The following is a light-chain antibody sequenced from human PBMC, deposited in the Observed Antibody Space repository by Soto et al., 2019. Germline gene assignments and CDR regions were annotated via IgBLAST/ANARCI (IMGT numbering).Light chain of an antibody. J-gene: IGKJ1*01. V-gene: IGKV3-15*01. Sequence: EMMMTQSPATLSVSPGERATLSCRAAQDVGRHLAWYQQKPGQAPRLLIYGASTRATGVPSRFSGNGSGTEFTLTIRSLQAEDFAVYYCKQFNVWPRTFGQGTKVDIK. CDR1: QDVGRH. CDR2: GAS. CDR3: KQFNVWPRT.